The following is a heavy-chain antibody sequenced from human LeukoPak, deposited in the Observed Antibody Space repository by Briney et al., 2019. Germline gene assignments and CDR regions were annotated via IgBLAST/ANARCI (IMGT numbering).Heavy chain of an antibody. J-gene: IGHJ3*02. CDR3: ARVVSASGSYPDAFDI. CDR1: GYTFTSYG. Sequence: GASVKVSCKASGYTFTSYGISWVRQAPGQGLEWMGWISAYNGNTNYAQKLQGRVTMTTDTSTSTAYMELRSLRSDDTVVYYCARVVSASGSYPDAFDIWGQGTMVTVSS. D-gene: IGHD1-26*01. V-gene: IGHV1-18*01. CDR2: ISAYNGNT.